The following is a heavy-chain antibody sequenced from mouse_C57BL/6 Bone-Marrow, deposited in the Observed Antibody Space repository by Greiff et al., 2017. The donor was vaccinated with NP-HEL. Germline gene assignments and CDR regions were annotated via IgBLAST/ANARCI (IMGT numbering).Heavy chain of an antibody. CDR2: ISDGGSYT. V-gene: IGHV5-4*01. J-gene: IGHJ2*01. CDR3: ARESSYFDY. D-gene: IGHD1-1*01. Sequence: EVNVVESGGGLVKPGGSLKLSCAASGFTFSSYAMSWVRQTPEKRLEWVATISDGGSYTYYPDNVKGRFTISRDNAKNNLYLQMSHLKSEDTAMYYCARESSYFDYWGQGTTLTVSS. CDR1: GFTFSSYA.